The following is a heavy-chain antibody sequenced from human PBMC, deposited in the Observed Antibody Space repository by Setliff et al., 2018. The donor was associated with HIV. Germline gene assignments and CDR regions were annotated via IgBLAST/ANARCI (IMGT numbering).Heavy chain of an antibody. V-gene: IGHV1-69*13. CDR2: FIPVFRTT. CDR3: VRERGVFSTGWPYFDS. J-gene: IGHJ4*02. D-gene: IGHD2-2*01. Sequence: SVKVSCKASGDTLTKNSVSWLRHVPGQGLEWLGGFIPVFRTTKYTQAFQGRVTINVDDSSNTAYMELRNLTSADTAFYYCVRERGVFSTGWPYFDSWGQGTLVTVSS. CDR1: GDTLTKNS.